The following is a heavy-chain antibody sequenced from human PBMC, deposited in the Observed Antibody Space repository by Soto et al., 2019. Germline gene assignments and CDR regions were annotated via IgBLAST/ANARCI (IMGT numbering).Heavy chain of an antibody. Sequence: PGESLKISCKGSGYSFTSYWIGWVRQMPGKGLEWMGIIYPGDSDTRYSPSFQGQVTISADKSISTAYPQWSSLKASDTAMYYCARVVDTAMVFHYYYGMDVWGQGTTVTVSS. CDR3: ARVVDTAMVFHYYYGMDV. CDR2: IYPGDSDT. J-gene: IGHJ6*02. D-gene: IGHD5-18*01. CDR1: GYSFTSYW. V-gene: IGHV5-51*01.